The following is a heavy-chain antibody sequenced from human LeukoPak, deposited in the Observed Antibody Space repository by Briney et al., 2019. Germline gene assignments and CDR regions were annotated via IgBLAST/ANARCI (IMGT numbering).Heavy chain of an antibody. CDR2: IKSKTDGGTI. CDR1: GFTFSNAW. J-gene: IGHJ4*02. CDR3: HRSYPYDY. V-gene: IGHV3-15*01. Sequence: GGSLRLSCAAPGFTFSNAWMTWVRQAPGKGLEWVGRIKSKTDGGTIDYAAPVKGRFTISRDDSKNTLYLQMNNLDTEDTAVYFCHRSYPYDYWGQGTLVTVSS. D-gene: IGHD3-16*02.